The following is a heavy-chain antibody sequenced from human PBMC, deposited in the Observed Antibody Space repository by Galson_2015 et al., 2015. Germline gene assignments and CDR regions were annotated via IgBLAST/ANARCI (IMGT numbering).Heavy chain of an antibody. Sequence: CAISGDSVSSNSAAWNWIRQSPSRGLEWLGRTYYRSKWSHNYAVSVKSRITINPDTSKNQFSLQLTSVTPEDTAVYYCARGNEELDYWGQGTLATVSS. J-gene: IGHJ4*02. CDR3: ARGNEELDY. D-gene: IGHD1-1*01. V-gene: IGHV6-1*01. CDR2: TYYRSKWSH. CDR1: GDSVSSNSAA.